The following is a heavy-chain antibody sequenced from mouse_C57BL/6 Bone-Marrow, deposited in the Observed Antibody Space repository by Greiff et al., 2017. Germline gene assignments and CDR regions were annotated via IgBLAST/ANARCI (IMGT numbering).Heavy chain of an antibody. V-gene: IGHV1-64*01. CDR1: GYTFTSYW. D-gene: IGHD3-2*02. CDR3: SGGCLSGDY. CDR2: IHPNSGST. J-gene: IGHJ2*01. Sequence: QVHVKQSGAALVKPGASVKLSCKASGYTFTSYWMHWVKQRPGQGLEWIGMIHPNSGSTNYNEKFKSKATLTVDKSSRTAYMQLSSLTSEDSAVYYCSGGCLSGDYWGQGTTLTVSS.